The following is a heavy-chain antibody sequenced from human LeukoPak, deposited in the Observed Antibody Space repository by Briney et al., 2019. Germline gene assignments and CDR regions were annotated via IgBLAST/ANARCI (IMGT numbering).Heavy chain of an antibody. CDR2: ISAYNGNT. V-gene: IGHV1-18*01. CDR3: ARGTHYDFWSGYPAMHYGMDV. J-gene: IGHJ6*02. D-gene: IGHD3-3*01. CDR1: GYTFTSYG. Sequence: ASVKVSCKASGYTFTSYGISWVRQAPGQGLEWMGWISAYNGNTNYAQKLQGRVTMTTDTSTSTAYMELRSLKSDDTAVYYCARGTHYDFWSGYPAMHYGMDVWDQGTTVSVSS.